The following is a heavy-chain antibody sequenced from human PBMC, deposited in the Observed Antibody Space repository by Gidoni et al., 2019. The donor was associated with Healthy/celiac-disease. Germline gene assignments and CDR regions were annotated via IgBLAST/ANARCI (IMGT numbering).Heavy chain of an antibody. J-gene: IGHJ6*03. Sequence: QVQLVQSGAEVKKPGSSVKVSCKASGGTFSSYTISWVRQAPGQGLEWMGRIIPILGIANYAQQFQGIVTITADKSTSTAYMELSSLRSEDTAVYYCARGRGYSYGYYYYMDVWGKGTTVTVSS. CDR1: GGTFSSYT. V-gene: IGHV1-69*02. D-gene: IGHD5-18*01. CDR3: ARGRGYSYGYYYYMDV. CDR2: IIPILGIA.